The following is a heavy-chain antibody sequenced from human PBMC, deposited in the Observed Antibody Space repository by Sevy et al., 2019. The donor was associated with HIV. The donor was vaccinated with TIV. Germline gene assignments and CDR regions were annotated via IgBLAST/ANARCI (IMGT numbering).Heavy chain of an antibody. Sequence: ASVKVSCKASGYTFTSYGISWVRQAPGQGLEWMGWISAYNGNTNYAQKLQGRVTMTTDTSTNTAYMELRSLRSDDTAVYYCASGYNKNYYYGMDVWGQGTTVTVSS. D-gene: IGHD1-1*01. CDR2: ISAYNGNT. J-gene: IGHJ6*02. CDR1: GYTFTSYG. V-gene: IGHV1-18*01. CDR3: ASGYNKNYYYGMDV.